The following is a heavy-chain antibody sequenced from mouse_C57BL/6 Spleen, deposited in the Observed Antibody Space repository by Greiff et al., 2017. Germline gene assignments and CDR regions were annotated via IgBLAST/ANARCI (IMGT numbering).Heavy chain of an antibody. CDR2: IDPEDGDT. V-gene: IGHV14-2*01. J-gene: IGHJ2*01. CDR3: ACSLLLRYSDFDY. Sequence: VQLQQSGAELVKPGASVKLSCTASGFNINDYYMHWVKQRPEQGLEWIGRIDPEDGDTKYAPKFQGKATITADTSSNTAYLQLSILTSEDTAVYYCACSLLLRYSDFDYWGQGTTLTVSS. D-gene: IGHD1-1*01. CDR1: GFNINDYY.